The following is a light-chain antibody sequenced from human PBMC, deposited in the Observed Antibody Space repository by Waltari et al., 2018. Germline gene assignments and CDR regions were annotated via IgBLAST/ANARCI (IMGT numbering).Light chain of an antibody. CDR2: GGS. Sequence: DTVMTQTPLSLPITPGEPASISCMSSRSLLETNGNTYLHWYLQKPGQSPQPLIYGGSNRASGVPDRFGGSGSGTDFTLKITRVEAEDVGIYYCVQTIAFPLTFGRGTKVEIK. CDR3: VQTIAFPLT. CDR1: RSLLETNGNTY. J-gene: IGKJ4*01. V-gene: IGKV2-40*01.